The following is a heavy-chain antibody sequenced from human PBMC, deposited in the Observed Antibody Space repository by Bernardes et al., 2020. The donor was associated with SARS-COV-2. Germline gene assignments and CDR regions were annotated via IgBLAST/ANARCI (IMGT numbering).Heavy chain of an antibody. J-gene: IGHJ6*02. Sequence: SLRLSCAASGFTFSSYAMHWVRQAPGKGLEWVAVISYDGSNKYYADSVKGRFTISRDNSKNTLYLQMNSLRAEDTAVYYCARVGGSYTLHYYGMDVWGQGTTVTVSS. CDR1: GFTFSSYA. CDR3: ARVGGSYTLHYYGMDV. V-gene: IGHV3-30-3*01. CDR2: ISYDGSNK. D-gene: IGHD2-2*02.